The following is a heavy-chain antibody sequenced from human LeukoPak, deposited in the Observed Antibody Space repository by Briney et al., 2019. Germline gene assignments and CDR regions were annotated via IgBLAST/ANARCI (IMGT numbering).Heavy chain of an antibody. V-gene: IGHV1-46*01. CDR3: ARDPDYGGNSVARGAFDI. J-gene: IGHJ3*02. Sequence: ASVKVSCKASGYTFTSYYMHWVRQAPGQGLEWMGIINPSGGSTNYAQKFQGRVTMTRDTSTSTVYMELSSLRSEDTAVYYCARDPDYGGNSVARGAFDIWGQGTMVTVSS. CDR2: INPSGGST. D-gene: IGHD4-23*01. CDR1: GYTFTSYY.